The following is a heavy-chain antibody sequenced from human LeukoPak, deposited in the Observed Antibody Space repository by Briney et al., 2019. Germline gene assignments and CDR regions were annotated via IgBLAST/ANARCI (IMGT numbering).Heavy chain of an antibody. Sequence: SGTLSLTCTVSGGSISSSSYYWGWIRQPPGKGLEWIGYIYYSGSTNYNPSLKSRVTISVDTSKNQFSLKLSSVTAADTAVYYCARGRVERGCDYWGQGTLVTVSS. D-gene: IGHD3-10*01. CDR2: IYYSGST. V-gene: IGHV4-61*05. J-gene: IGHJ4*02. CDR3: ARGRVERGCDY. CDR1: GGSISSSSYY.